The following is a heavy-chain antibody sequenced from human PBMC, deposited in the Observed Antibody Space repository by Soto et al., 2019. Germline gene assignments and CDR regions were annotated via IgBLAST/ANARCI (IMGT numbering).Heavy chain of an antibody. CDR2: MNPNSGNT. CDR3: ARATSDTTLVDFYYYGMDV. Sequence: QVQLVQSGAEVKKAGASVKVSCKASGYTFTNYDINWVRQATGQGLEWMGWMNPNSGNTGYTQKFQGRVTMTRSTSLTTAYMKLSGLRSEDTAVYYCARATSDTTLVDFYYYGMDVWGQGTTVTVSS. CDR1: GYTFTNYD. D-gene: IGHD5-18*01. V-gene: IGHV1-8*01. J-gene: IGHJ6*02.